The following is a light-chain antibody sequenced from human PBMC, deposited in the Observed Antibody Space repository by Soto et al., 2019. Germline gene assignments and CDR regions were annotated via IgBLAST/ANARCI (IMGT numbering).Light chain of an antibody. CDR1: SSNIGAGYD. CDR2: GNS. V-gene: IGLV1-40*01. CDR3: QSYDSSLSGSV. Sequence: QSVLTQPPSVSWAPGQRVTISCTGSSSNIGAGYDVHWYQQLPGTAPKLLIYGNSNRPSGVPDRFSGSKSGTSASLAITGLQAEDEADYYCQSYDSSLSGSVFGGGTMVTVL. J-gene: IGLJ2*01.